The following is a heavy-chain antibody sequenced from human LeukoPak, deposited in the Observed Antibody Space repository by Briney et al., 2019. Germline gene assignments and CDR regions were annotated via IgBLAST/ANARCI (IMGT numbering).Heavy chain of an antibody. CDR2: IYYSGST. D-gene: IGHD3-9*01. Sequence: PSETLSLTCTVSGGSISSYYWSWIRQPPGKGLEWIGYIYYSGSTNYNPSLKSRVTISVDTSKNQFSLKLSSVTAADTAVYYCARGELRYFDWLLPHDAFDIWGQGTMVTVSS. J-gene: IGHJ3*02. CDR3: ARGELRYFDWLLPHDAFDI. CDR1: GGSISSYY. V-gene: IGHV4-59*08.